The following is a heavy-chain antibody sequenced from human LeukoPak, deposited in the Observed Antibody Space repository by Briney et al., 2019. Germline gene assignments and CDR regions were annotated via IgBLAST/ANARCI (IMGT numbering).Heavy chain of an antibody. J-gene: IGHJ3*02. CDR1: GFTFSSYG. V-gene: IGHV3-23*01. CDR3: ARTLEAADAFDI. Sequence: GGSLRLSCAASGFTFSSYGMSWVRQAPGKGLEWVSAISGSGGSTYYADSVKGRFTISRDNAKNSLYLQMNSLRAEDTAVYYCARTLEAADAFDIWGQGTMVTVSS. D-gene: IGHD6-25*01. CDR2: ISGSGGST.